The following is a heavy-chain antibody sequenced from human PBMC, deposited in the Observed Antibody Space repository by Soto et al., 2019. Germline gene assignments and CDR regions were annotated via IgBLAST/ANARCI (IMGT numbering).Heavy chain of an antibody. J-gene: IGHJ2*01. D-gene: IGHD2-15*01. CDR2: INHSGST. CDR3: ARGRFGAYGGNTRSSWYFDL. CDR1: GGSFSGYY. Sequence: LSLTCAVYGGSFSGYYWSWIRQPPGKGLEWIGEINHSGSTNYKPSLKSRVTISVDTSKNQFSLKLSSVTAADTAVYYCARGRFGAYGGNTRSSWYFDLWGRGTLVTVSS. V-gene: IGHV4-34*01.